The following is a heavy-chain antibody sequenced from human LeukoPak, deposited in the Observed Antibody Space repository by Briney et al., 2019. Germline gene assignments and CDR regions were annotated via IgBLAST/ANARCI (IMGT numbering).Heavy chain of an antibody. J-gene: IGHJ6*02. V-gene: IGHV4-34*01. CDR1: GGSFSGYY. CDR3: AGGYGGLGSMDV. D-gene: IGHD3/OR15-3a*01. CDR2: INHSGST. Sequence: SETLSLTCAVYGGSFSGYYWSWIRQPPGKGLEWIGEINHSGSTNYNPSLKSRVTISVDTSKNQFSLKLSSVTAADTAVYYCAGGYGGLGSMDVWGQGTTVTVSS.